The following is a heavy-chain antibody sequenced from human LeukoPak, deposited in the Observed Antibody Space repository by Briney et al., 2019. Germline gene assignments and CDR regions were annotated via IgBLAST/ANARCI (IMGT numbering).Heavy chain of an antibody. CDR1: GGSISSSSYY. V-gene: IGHV4-39*07. D-gene: IGHD3-22*01. Sequence: SETLSLTCTVSGGSISSSSYYWGWIRQPPGKGLEWIGSTYYSGSTYYNPSLKSRVTISVDTSKNQFSLKLSSVTAADTAVYYCARIFYDSRDNWFDPWGQGTLVTVSS. J-gene: IGHJ5*02. CDR3: ARIFYDSRDNWFDP. CDR2: TYYSGST.